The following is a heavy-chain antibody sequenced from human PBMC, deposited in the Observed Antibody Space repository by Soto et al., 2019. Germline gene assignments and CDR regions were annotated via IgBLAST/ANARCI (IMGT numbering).Heavy chain of an antibody. J-gene: IGHJ4*02. CDR1: GGTFSSYA. Sequence: QVQLVQSGAEVKKPGSSVKVSCKASGGTFSSYAISWVRQAPGQGLEWMGGIIPIFGTANYAQKFQGRVTITEDESTRKAYMALSSLRYKETAVYYCARSAVAGLRALREIDYWGQGTLVTVSS. CDR2: IIPIFGTA. CDR3: ARSAVAGLRALREIDY. D-gene: IGHD6-19*01. V-gene: IGHV1-69*01.